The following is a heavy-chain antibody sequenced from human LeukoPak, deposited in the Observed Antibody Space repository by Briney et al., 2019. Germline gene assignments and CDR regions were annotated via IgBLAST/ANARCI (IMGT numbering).Heavy chain of an antibody. CDR1: GFTFSSYA. CDR2: ISGSGGST. V-gene: IGHV3-23*01. D-gene: IGHD3-16*02. CDR3: AKNRKGGRFRLGELSFDY. J-gene: IGHJ4*02. Sequence: GGSLRLSCAASGFTFSSYAMSWVRQAPGKGLEWVSAISGSGGSTYYADSVKGRFTISRDNSKNTLYLQMNSLRAEDTAVYYCAKNRKGGRFRLGELSFDYWGQGTLVTVSS.